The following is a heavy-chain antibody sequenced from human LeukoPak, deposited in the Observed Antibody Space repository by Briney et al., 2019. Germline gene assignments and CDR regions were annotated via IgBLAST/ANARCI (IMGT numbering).Heavy chain of an antibody. Sequence: QPGRSLRLSCAASGFTFSSYGMHWVRQAPGKGLEWVAVIWYDGSNKYYADSVKGRFTISRDNSKNTLYLQMNSLRAEDTAVYYCARDPSEQWLVHPLDYWGQGTLVTVSS. V-gene: IGHV3-33*01. D-gene: IGHD6-19*01. CDR2: IWYDGSNK. CDR3: ARDPSEQWLVHPLDY. CDR1: GFTFSSYG. J-gene: IGHJ4*02.